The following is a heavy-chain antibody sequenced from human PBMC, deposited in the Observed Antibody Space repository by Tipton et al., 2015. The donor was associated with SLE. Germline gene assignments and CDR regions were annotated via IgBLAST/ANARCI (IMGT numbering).Heavy chain of an antibody. J-gene: IGHJ4*02. CDR3: ARRDYYNYSGFDY. CDR1: GYSISSGYY. CDR2: IYHSGST. D-gene: IGHD3-22*01. Sequence: TLSLTCAVSGYSISSGYYWGWIRQPPGKGLEWIGSIYHSGSTNYNPSLKSRVTISVDKSKNQFSLKLSSVTAADTAVYYCARRDYYNYSGFDYWGQGTLVTVSS. V-gene: IGHV4-38-2*01.